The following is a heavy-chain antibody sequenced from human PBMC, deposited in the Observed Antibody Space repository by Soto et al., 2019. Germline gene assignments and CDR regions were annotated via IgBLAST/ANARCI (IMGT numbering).Heavy chain of an antibody. CDR1: GGSFSGYY. CDR2: IDHSGYT. D-gene: IGHD3-3*01. J-gene: IGHJ5*02. V-gene: IGHV4-34*01. CDR3: ARVRDWFDP. Sequence: QVQLQQWGAGLLKPSETLSLTCAVYGGSFSGYYWNWIRQPPGKGLEWIGEIDHSGYTNYNPSLKRRVTTSVGTSKNQFTLRLTAVTAADTAVYYCARVRDWFDPWGQGTLVTVSS.